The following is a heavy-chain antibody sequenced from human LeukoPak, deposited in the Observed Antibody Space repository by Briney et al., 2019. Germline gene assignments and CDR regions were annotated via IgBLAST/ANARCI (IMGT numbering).Heavy chain of an antibody. D-gene: IGHD6-19*01. CDR2: ISSSSSYI. CDR1: GFTFSSYS. V-gene: IGHV3-21*01. J-gene: IGHJ4*02. CDR3: ARDDIAVAGTSDY. Sequence: GGSLRLSCAASGFTFSSYSMNWVRQAPGKGLEWVSSISSSSSYIYYADSVKGRFTISRDNAKNSLYLQMNSLRAEDTAVYYCARDDIAVAGTSDYWGQGTLVTVSS.